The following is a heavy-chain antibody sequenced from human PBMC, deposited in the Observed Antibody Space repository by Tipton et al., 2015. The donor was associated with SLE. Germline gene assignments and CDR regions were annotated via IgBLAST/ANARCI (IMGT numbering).Heavy chain of an antibody. J-gene: IGHJ4*02. CDR1: GESFGGYF. CDR3: ARQRMGAFDF. V-gene: IGHV4-34*01. D-gene: IGHD3-16*01. Sequence: LRLSCAVYGESFGGYFWSWIRQPPGKGLEWIGEINHAGSARYTPSLKSRVTISVDTSKNQFSLRLDSVTAADTAVYYCARQRMGAFDFWGPGTLVTVSS. CDR2: INHAGSA.